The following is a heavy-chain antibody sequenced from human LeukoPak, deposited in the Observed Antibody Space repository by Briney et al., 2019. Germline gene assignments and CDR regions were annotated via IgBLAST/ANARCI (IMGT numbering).Heavy chain of an antibody. Sequence: GGSLRLSCAASGFTFSTYWMHWVRQSPGKGLVWVSRINMDGTTISYAGSVEGRFTISRDNAKNTLYLQMNSLRAEDTAVYYCARDGYCSSTSCLSPGAFDIWGQGTMVTVSS. D-gene: IGHD2-2*03. CDR1: GFTFSTYW. J-gene: IGHJ3*02. CDR2: INMDGTTI. V-gene: IGHV3-74*01. CDR3: ARDGYCSSTSCLSPGAFDI.